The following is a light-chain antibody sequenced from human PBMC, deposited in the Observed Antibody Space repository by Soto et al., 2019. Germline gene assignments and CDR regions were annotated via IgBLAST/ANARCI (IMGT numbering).Light chain of an antibody. CDR2: TTS. J-gene: IGKJ1*01. Sequence: DIQMTQSPSSLSASVGYRVTITCRASQGISTDLNWYQQKPGKAPKLLIYTTSSLQSGVPSRFSGSGSETDFTLTISSLQPEDFATYSCQQSYNTTWTFGQGTKVDIK. V-gene: IGKV1-39*01. CDR1: QGISTD. CDR3: QQSYNTTWT.